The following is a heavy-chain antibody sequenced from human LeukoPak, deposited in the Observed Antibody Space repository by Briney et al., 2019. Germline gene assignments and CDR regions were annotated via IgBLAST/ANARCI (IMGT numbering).Heavy chain of an antibody. V-gene: IGHV4-39*01. CDR2: IYYSGST. CDR1: GGSISSSSYY. CDR3: ARHEAVAGTPGVVDY. D-gene: IGHD6-19*01. Sequence: SETLSLTCTVSGGSISSSSYYWGWIRQPPGKGLEWIGSIYYSGSTYYNPSLKSRVTISVDTSKNQFSLKLSSVTAADTAMYHCARHEAVAGTPGVVDYWGQGTLVTVSS. J-gene: IGHJ4*02.